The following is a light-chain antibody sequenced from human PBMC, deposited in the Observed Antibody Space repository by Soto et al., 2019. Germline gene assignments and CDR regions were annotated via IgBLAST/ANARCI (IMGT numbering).Light chain of an antibody. J-gene: IGLJ2*01. V-gene: IGLV2-14*01. CDR2: EVS. CDR3: SSYTSSSNVV. Sequence: QSVLTQPASVSGSPGQSITISCTGTSRDVSGYNYVSWYQQYPGKAPKLMIYEVSNRPSGVSNRFSGSKSGNTASLSISGLQAEDEADYYCSSYTSSSNVVFGGGTKLTVL. CDR1: SRDVSGYNY.